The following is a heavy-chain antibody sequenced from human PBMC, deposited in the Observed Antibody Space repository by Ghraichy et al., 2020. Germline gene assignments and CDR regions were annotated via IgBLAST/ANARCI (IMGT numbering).Heavy chain of an antibody. CDR2: ISSSGSSI. Sequence: GGSLRLSCAASGFTFRSYEMNWVRQAPGKGLEWVSYISSSGSSIHYADSVKGRFTISRDNAKNSLYLQMNSLRAEDTAVYYCARADYDYYGMDVWGQGTTVTVSS. CDR1: GFTFRSYE. V-gene: IGHV3-48*03. CDR3: ARADYDYYGMDV. J-gene: IGHJ6*02. D-gene: IGHD3-22*01.